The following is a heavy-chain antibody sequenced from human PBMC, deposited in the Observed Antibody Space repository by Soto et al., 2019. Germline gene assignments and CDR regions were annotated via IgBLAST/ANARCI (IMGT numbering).Heavy chain of an antibody. CDR1: GGSISSYY. V-gene: IGHV4-59*08. J-gene: IGHJ4*02. CDR3: ARQKGSSGCPDY. CDR2: IYYSGST. D-gene: IGHD6-19*01. Sequence: SETLSLTCTVSGGSISSYYWSWIRQPPGKGLEWIGYIYYSGSTNYNPSLKSRVTISVDTSKNQFSLKLSSVTAADTAVYYCARQKGSSGCPDYWGQGTLVTVS.